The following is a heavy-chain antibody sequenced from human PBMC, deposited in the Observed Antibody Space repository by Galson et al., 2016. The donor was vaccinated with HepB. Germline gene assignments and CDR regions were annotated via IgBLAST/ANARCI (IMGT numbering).Heavy chain of an antibody. Sequence: SLRLSCAASGFTFSDSTVHWVRQASGKGLEWVGRIRNKANSYAAAYAASVKGRFTISRDDSKNTAYLQMNSLKTEDTAVYFCTRHLLYGGTSFDYWCQGTLVTVSS. CDR3: TRHLLYGGTSFDY. V-gene: IGHV3-73*01. CDR2: IRNKANSYAA. J-gene: IGHJ4*02. CDR1: GFTFSDST. D-gene: IGHD4-23*01.